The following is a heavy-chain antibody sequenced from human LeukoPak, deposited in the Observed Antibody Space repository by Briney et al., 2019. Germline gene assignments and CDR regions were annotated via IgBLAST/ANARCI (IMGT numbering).Heavy chain of an antibody. CDR3: ARDYAGSSSWNWFDP. Sequence: SETLSLTCTVSGGSISSYYWNWIRQPPGKGLEWIGYIYDSGSTNYNPSLKSRVTISVDMSKNQFSLKLSSVTAADTAVYYCARDYAGSSSWNWFDPWGQGTLVTVSS. D-gene: IGHD2-2*01. V-gene: IGHV4-59*01. J-gene: IGHJ5*02. CDR1: GGSISSYY. CDR2: IYDSGST.